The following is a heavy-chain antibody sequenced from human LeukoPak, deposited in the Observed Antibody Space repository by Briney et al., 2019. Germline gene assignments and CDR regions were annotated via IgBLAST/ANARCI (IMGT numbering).Heavy chain of an antibody. CDR3: SKSRDPHLLRPIDF. CDR2: ISGSGVNT. J-gene: IGHJ4*02. D-gene: IGHD2-2*01. CDR1: GFTFSSYA. Sequence: GGSLRLSCAASGFTFSSYAMSWVRQASGKGLEWVSSISGSGVNTYYADSVKGRFTISRDSSKSTLCLQMNSLRAEDTAVYYCSKSRDPHLLRPIDFWGQGTLVTVSS. V-gene: IGHV3-23*01.